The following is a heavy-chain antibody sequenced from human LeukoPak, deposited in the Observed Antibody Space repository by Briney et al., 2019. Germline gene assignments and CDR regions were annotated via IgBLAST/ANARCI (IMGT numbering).Heavy chain of an antibody. CDR1: GGSISSGGYY. CDR3: ARGVTIFGVAENWFDP. D-gene: IGHD3-3*01. V-gene: IGHV4-31*03. J-gene: IGHJ5*02. Sequence: PSETLSLTCTVSGGSISSGGYYWSWIRQHPGKGLEWIGYIYYSGSTYYNPSLKSRVTISVGTSKNQFSLKLSSVTAADTAVYYCARGVTIFGVAENWFDPWGQGTLVTVSS. CDR2: IYYSGST.